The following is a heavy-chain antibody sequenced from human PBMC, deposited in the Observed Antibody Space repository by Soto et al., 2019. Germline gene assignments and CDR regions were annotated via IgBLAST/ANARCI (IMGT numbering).Heavy chain of an antibody. CDR2: IIPIFGTA. CDR3: ARDDELSGAVHYYYYGMDV. V-gene: IGHV1-69*01. J-gene: IGHJ6*02. D-gene: IGHD3-16*02. CDR1: GGTFSSYA. Sequence: QVQLVQSGAEVKKPGSSVKVSCKASGGTFSSYAISWVRQAPGQGLEWMGGIIPIFGTANYAQKFQGRVTTTADESTSTAYMELSSLRSEDTAVYYCARDDELSGAVHYYYYGMDVWGQGPTVTVSS.